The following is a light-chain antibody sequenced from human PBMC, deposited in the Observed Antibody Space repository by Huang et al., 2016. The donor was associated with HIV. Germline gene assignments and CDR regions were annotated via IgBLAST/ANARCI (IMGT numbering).Light chain of an antibody. J-gene: IGKJ2*01. Sequence: DIQMTQSPSTLSASIGDRVTITCRASQRISSGLAWFQQKPGQAPKLLMFGASSLESGVPSRFSGSGSGTEFSLTISSLRPDDYGTYFCQQYNSYPYTFGQGTKLEIK. CDR1: QRISSG. CDR3: QQYNSYPYT. V-gene: IGKV1-5*01. CDR2: GAS.